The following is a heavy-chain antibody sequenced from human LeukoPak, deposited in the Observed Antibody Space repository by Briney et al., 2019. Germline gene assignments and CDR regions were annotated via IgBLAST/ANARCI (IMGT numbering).Heavy chain of an antibody. Sequence: ASQTLSLTCAISGDSFSSNSAAWNWVRQSPSRGLEWLGRTYYRSKWYNDYAVSVKSRITINPDTSKNQFSLQLNSVTPEDTAVYYCARGVGDDTRYYYYGMDVWGQGTTVTVSS. CDR2: TYYRSKWYN. CDR3: ARGVGDDTRYYYYGMDV. V-gene: IGHV6-1*01. D-gene: IGHD3-16*01. J-gene: IGHJ6*02. CDR1: GDSFSSNSAA.